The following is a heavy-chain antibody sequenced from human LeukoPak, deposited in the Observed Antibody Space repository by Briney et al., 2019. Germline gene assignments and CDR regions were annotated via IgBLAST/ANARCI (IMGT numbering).Heavy chain of an antibody. CDR2: ISYDGSTK. CDR1: GVTFSGYG. CDR3: AKDRYPMVRQHYYGVAV. V-gene: IGHV3-30*18. Sequence: GGSLRLSCAASGVTFSGYGMRWVRQAPGKGLEWVAVISYDGSTKYNAASVKGRFTTPRDNSQTTLYLPMNSLRAQDTAVYCCAKDRYPMVRQHYYGVAVWGQGNTGTASS. J-gene: IGHJ6*01. D-gene: IGHD3-10*01.